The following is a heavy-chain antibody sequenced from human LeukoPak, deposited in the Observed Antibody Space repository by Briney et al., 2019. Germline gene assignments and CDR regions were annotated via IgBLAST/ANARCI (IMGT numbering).Heavy chain of an antibody. V-gene: IGHV3-48*03. CDR3: ARTTPGSSSDY. CDR2: ISSSGSTI. CDR1: GFTFSSYE. Sequence: GGSLRLSCAASGFTFSSYEMNWVRQAPGKGLEWVSYISSSGSTIYYADSVKGRFTISRDNAKNSLYLQMNSLRAEDTAVYYCARTTPGSSSDYWGQGTLVTVSS. J-gene: IGHJ4*02. D-gene: IGHD2-15*01.